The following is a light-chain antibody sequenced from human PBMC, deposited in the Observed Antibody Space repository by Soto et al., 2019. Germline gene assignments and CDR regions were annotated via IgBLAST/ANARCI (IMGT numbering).Light chain of an antibody. V-gene: IGKV3-15*01. Sequence: EIVMAQSPATLSVSPGERATLSCRASQSISNNLAWYQQKPGQAPRLIVYGASTRATGIPVRFSGSGSGTEFTLTISSLQSEDFAVYYCHQYSTWRRTFGPGTKVDIK. CDR3: HQYSTWRRT. J-gene: IGKJ3*01. CDR2: GAS. CDR1: QSISNN.